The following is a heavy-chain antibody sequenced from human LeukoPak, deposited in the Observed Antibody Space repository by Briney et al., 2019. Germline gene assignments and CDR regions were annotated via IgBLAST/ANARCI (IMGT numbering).Heavy chain of an antibody. D-gene: IGHD3-10*01. J-gene: IGHJ4*02. Sequence: GGSLRLSFAASGFTFSNYWMSWVRQAPGKGLEWVANTRQDGSEKYYVDSVKGRFTISRDNAKNSLYLQMNSLRAEDTAVYYCARELAGHYYGSGSSFDHWGQGTLVTVSS. CDR1: GFTFSNYW. CDR3: ARELAGHYYGSGSSFDH. CDR2: TRQDGSEK. V-gene: IGHV3-7*01.